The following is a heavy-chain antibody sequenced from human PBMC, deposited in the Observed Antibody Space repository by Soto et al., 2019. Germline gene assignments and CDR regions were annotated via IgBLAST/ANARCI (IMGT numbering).Heavy chain of an antibody. V-gene: IGHV5-10-1*01. CDR3: GRLSLIGGIKGGGYSGMDV. CDR2: IDPSDSYT. Sequence: EVQLVQSGAEVKKPGESLRISCKASGHSFTDYWISWVRQMPGKGLEWMARIDPSDSYTNYSPSFQGHVTISADKSLTPAFRQGTCLRASDGAIYYWGRLSLIGGIKGGGYSGMDVWGQGTTVTVSS. CDR1: GHSFTDYW. D-gene: IGHD3-16*01. J-gene: IGHJ6*02.